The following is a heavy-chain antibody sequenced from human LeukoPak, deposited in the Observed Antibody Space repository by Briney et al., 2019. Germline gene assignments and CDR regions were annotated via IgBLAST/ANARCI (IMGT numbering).Heavy chain of an antibody. Sequence: GASVKVSCKASGYTFTSYYTHWVRQAPGQGLEWMGIINPSGGSTSYAQKFQGRVTMTSDTSTSTVYMELSSLRSEDTAVYYCARGRSVGSSPYGPFDYWGQGTLVTVSS. CDR3: ARGRSVGSSPYGPFDY. V-gene: IGHV1-46*01. CDR2: INPSGGST. CDR1: GYTFTSYY. D-gene: IGHD6-6*01. J-gene: IGHJ4*02.